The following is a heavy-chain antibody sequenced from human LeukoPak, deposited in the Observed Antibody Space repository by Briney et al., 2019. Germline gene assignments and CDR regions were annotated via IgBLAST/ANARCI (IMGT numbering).Heavy chain of an antibody. CDR3: ARSLGSGWIHLVEY. J-gene: IGHJ4*02. CDR1: GFTFNTYA. CDR2: VSYDGGAK. Sequence: TGGSLRHSCAASGFTFNTYALLWVRQAPAKGREWVEVVSYDGGAKYYADSVKGRFTISRDNSKNTVDLQMYSLRAQDSAVYYCARSLGSGWIHLVEYWGQGTLVTVS. V-gene: IGHV3-30*03. D-gene: IGHD6-19*01.